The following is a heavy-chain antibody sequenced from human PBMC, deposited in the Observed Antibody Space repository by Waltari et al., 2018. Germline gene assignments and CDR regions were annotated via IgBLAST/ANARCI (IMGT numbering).Heavy chain of an antibody. CDR2: VNPNSGAT. CDR3: ARGRDVFANFDYNWFDP. D-gene: IGHD3-3*01. J-gene: IGHJ5*02. CDR1: GYTIINSA. V-gene: IGHV1-8*02. Sequence: GQLVQSGAEESRPGASVTVCCQGSGYTIINSAINGVRQAAGQGHEWMGLVNPNSGATAYAQKFQGRITMTWDTSIITAYMELSNLRSDDTAVLYCARGRDVFANFDYNWFDPWGQGTLVTVSS.